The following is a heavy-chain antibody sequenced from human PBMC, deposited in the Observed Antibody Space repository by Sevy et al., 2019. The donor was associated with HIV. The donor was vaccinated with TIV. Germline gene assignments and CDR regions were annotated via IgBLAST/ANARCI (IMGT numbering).Heavy chain of an antibody. Sequence: SETLSLTCTVSGGSISSSSYYWGWIRQPPGKGLEWIGSIYYSGSTYYNPSLKSRVTISVDTSKNQFSLKLSSVTAADTAVYYCARHTVRRTFFPLGEYYFDYWGQGTLVTVSS. D-gene: IGHD3-10*02. CDR1: GGSISSSSYY. CDR2: IYYSGST. V-gene: IGHV4-39*01. CDR3: ARHTVRRTFFPLGEYYFDY. J-gene: IGHJ4*02.